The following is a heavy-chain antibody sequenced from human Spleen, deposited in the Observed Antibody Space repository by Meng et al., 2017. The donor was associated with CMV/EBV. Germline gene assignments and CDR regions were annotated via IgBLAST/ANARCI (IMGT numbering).Heavy chain of an antibody. V-gene: IGHV1-46*01. D-gene: IGHD3-10*01. J-gene: IGHJ6*02. CDR1: GYTFTSYY. CDR3: ARDWAGMVRGVKVLYGMDV. CDR2: INPSGGST. Sequence: ASVKVSCKASGYTFTSYYVHWVRQAPGQGLEWMGIINPSGGSTTYAQRFQGRVTITTDESTSTAYMELSSLRSEDTAVYYCARDWAGMVRGVKVLYGMDVWGQGTTVTVSS.